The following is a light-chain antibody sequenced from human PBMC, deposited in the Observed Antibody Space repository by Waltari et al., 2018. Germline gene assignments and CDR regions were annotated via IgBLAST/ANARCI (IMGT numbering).Light chain of an antibody. Sequence: QSALTQPASVSGSPGQSITISCTGTASDIGGYNYVSWYQQPPGSAPKLLIFESNNRPSGVSARFSGSKSGNTASLTISGLQAADEAYYYCSSYTNTNTLDVFGSGTKVTVL. J-gene: IGLJ1*01. CDR1: ASDIGGYNY. CDR2: ESN. CDR3: SSYTNTNTLDV. V-gene: IGLV2-14*01.